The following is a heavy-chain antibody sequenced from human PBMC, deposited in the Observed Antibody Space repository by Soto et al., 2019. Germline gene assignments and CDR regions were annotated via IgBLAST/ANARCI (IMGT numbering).Heavy chain of an antibody. V-gene: IGHV3-23*01. CDR3: AKDQGYGGNPFDY. CDR1: GFTFSSYA. D-gene: IGHD4-17*01. CDR2: ISGSGGST. Sequence: EVQLLESGGGLVQPGGSLRLSCAASGFTFSSYAMSWVRQAPGKGLEWVSAISGSGGSTYYADSVKGRFTISRDNSKNSLYLQMNSLRAEDTAVYYCAKDQGYGGNPFDYWGQGTLVTVSS. J-gene: IGHJ4*02.